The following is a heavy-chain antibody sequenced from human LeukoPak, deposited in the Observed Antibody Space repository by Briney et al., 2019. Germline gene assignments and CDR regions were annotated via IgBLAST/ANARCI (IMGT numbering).Heavy chain of an antibody. CDR1: GGSLSAYY. V-gene: IGHV4-34*01. Sequence: SETLSLTCAVYGGSLSAYYWTWIRQPPGKGLEWIGEINHGGSTNYNPSLKSRVTISVDTSKNQFSLKLSSVTAADTAVYYCARIIVGATNYYYYMDVWGKGTTVTISS. J-gene: IGHJ6*03. D-gene: IGHD1-26*01. CDR3: ARIIVGATNYYYYMDV. CDR2: INHGGST.